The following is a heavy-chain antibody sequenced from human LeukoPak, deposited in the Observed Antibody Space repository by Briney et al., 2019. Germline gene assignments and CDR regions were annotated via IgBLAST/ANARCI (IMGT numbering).Heavy chain of an antibody. CDR2: INPNSGGT. J-gene: IGHJ4*02. CDR3: ARDPVIAAAGTTHDY. V-gene: IGHV1-2*06. Sequence: ASVKVSCKAPGYTFTGDYMHWGRQAPGQGLEWMGRINPNSGGTNYAQKFQGRVTMTRDTSISTAYMELSRLRSDDTAVYYCARDPVIAAAGTTHDYWGQGTLVTVSS. CDR1: GYTFTGDY. D-gene: IGHD6-13*01.